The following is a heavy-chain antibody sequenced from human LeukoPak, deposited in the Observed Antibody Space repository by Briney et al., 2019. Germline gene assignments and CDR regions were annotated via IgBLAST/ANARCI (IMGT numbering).Heavy chain of an antibody. J-gene: IGHJ4*02. CDR1: GGSFSGYY. D-gene: IGHD2-15*01. V-gene: IGHV4-34*01. Sequence: SETLSLTCAVYGGSFSGYYWSWIRQPPGKGLEWIGEINHSGSTNYNPSLKSRVTISVDTSKNQFSLKLSSVTAADTAVYYCASEDSGDDYWGQGTLVTVSS. CDR3: ASEDSGDDY. CDR2: INHSGST.